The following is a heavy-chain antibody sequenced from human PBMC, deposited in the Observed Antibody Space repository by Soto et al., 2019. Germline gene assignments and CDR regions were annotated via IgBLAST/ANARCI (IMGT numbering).Heavy chain of an antibody. CDR1: GFLFSDFG. J-gene: IGHJ6*02. V-gene: IGHV3-30*03. CDR3: ARAGYCTRGNCYNYYSYGMDV. CDR2: ISYDGSSQ. Sequence: QVQMVESGGGVVQPGRSLRLTCSASGFLFSDFGMHWVRQAPGKGLEWVAVISYDGSSQYYAESVKGRFTISRDDSDHTLHLQMTSLRPDDTAVYHCARAGYCTRGNCYNYYSYGMDVCGQGTTVTVSS. D-gene: IGHD2-2*02.